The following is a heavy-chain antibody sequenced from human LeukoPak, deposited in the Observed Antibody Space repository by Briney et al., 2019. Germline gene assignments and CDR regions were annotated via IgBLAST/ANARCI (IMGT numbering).Heavy chain of an antibody. D-gene: IGHD2-8*01. Sequence: PSQTLSLTCTVSGGSISSGSYYWSWIRQPAGKGLEWIGRIYTSGSTNYNPSLKSRVTISVDTSKNQFSLKLSSVTAADTAVYYCARDLHGTYERWGQGTLVTVSS. CDR3: ARDLHGTYER. CDR1: GGSISSGSYY. J-gene: IGHJ4*02. CDR2: IYTSGST. V-gene: IGHV4-61*02.